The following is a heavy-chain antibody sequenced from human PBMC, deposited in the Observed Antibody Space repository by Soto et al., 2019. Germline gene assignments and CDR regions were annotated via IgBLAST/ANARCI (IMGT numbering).Heavy chain of an antibody. CDR1: GFTFGSYA. J-gene: IGHJ4*02. CDR3: AGDYYDFWSGFLDY. Sequence: EVQLLQSGGHVVQPGGSLRLSCEGSGFTFGSYAMSWVRQAPGKGLEWVSLISGAGGSTSYADSVKGRFIISRDNSKSTLYLQMNSLRPEDTATYYCAGDYYDFWSGFLDYWGQGTPVTVSS. V-gene: IGHV3-23*01. D-gene: IGHD3-3*01. CDR2: ISGAGGST.